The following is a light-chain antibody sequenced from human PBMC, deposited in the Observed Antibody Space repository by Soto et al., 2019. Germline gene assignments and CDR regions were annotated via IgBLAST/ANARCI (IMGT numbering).Light chain of an antibody. CDR2: QVS. J-gene: IGKJ2*01. V-gene: IGKV2-30*02. Sequence: DVVMTQSPLSLPVTLGQSASISCRPSQSLVHSDGNTSLVWLHQRPGQSPRRLIYQVSNRDSGVPDRFSGSGSGIDFTLKISRVEAEDVGIYYCMQGTYWPYTFGQGTKLEIK. CDR1: QSLVHSDGNTS. CDR3: MQGTYWPYT.